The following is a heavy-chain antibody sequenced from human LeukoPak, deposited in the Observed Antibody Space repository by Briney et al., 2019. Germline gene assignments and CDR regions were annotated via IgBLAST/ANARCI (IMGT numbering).Heavy chain of an antibody. V-gene: IGHV3-48*01. CDR1: GFTLSSYR. Sequence: PGGSLRLSCAPSGFTLSSYRMNWFRQAPGKGLDWVSYISGGSSPIYNADSVKGRFTISRDNAKNLLYLLMDTLRAEDTAVYYCARVGSNQWLDYWGQGTLVTVSS. CDR2: ISGGSSPI. D-gene: IGHD6-19*01. J-gene: IGHJ4*02. CDR3: ARVGSNQWLDY.